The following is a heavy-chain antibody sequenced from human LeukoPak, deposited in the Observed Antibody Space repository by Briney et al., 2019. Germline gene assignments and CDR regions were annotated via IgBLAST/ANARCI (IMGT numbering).Heavy chain of an antibody. CDR2: INPNSGGT. Sequence: ASVKVSCKASGYTFTGHYMHWVRQAPGQGLEWMGWINPNSGGTNYAQKFQGRVTMTRDTSISTAYMELSRLRSDDTAVYYCARPGAHDYGDFDYWGQGTLVTVSS. J-gene: IGHJ4*02. CDR1: GYTFTGHY. D-gene: IGHD4-17*01. CDR3: ARPGAHDYGDFDY. V-gene: IGHV1-2*02.